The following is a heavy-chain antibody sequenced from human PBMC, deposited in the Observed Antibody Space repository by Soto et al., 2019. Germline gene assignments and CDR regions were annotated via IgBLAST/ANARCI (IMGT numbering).Heavy chain of an antibody. CDR1: GFTFSSYG. CDR3: AKGESWSAFD. CDR2: ISHDGSGK. J-gene: IGHJ4*02. Sequence: QVQLVESGGGVVQPGRSLRLSCAAYGFTFSSYGMHWVRQAPGKGLEWLAFISHDGSGKYYADSVKGRFTISRDNSKNTLYLQMNSLRAEDTAVDYCAKGESWSAFDWGQGTLVTVSS. V-gene: IGHV3-30*18.